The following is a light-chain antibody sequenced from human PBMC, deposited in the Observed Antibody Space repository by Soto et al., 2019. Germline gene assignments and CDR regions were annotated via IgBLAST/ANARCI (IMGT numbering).Light chain of an antibody. CDR2: GAS. CDR1: QSVSSSY. V-gene: IGKV3-20*01. J-gene: IGKJ1*01. CDR3: QHYGSSWT. Sequence: EIVLTQSPGTLSLSPGERATLSCTASQSVSSSYLAWYQQKPGQAPRLLIYGASSRATGIPDRFSGSGSGTDFTLTISRLEPEDFAVYYCQHYGSSWTFGQGTKVEIK.